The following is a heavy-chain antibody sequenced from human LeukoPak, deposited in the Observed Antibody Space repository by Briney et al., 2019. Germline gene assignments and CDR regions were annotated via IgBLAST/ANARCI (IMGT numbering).Heavy chain of an antibody. CDR3: EPLWFGELFNYFDY. V-gene: IGHV3-66*01. CDR1: GFTVSSNY. CDR2: IYSGGST. J-gene: IGHJ4*02. D-gene: IGHD3-10*01. Sequence: PGGSLRLSCAASGFTVSSNYMSWVRQAPGKGLEWVSVIYSGGSTYYADSVKGRFTISRDNSKNTLYLQMNSLRAEDTAVYYCEPLWFGELFNYFDYWGQGTLVTVSS.